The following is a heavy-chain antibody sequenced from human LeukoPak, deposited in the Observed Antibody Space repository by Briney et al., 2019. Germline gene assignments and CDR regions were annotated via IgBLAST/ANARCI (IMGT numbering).Heavy chain of an antibody. CDR2: ISGSGGSA. CDR1: GFTFSNYA. Sequence: GGSLRLSCAASGFTFSNYAMNWVRQAPGKGLEWGSVISGSGGSADYTDSVKGRFTISRDSSKNTLYLQVNSLRVEDTAVYYCAKDRYSSSHDAFDIWGQGTMVTVSS. D-gene: IGHD6-19*01. CDR3: AKDRYSSSHDAFDI. J-gene: IGHJ3*02. V-gene: IGHV3-23*01.